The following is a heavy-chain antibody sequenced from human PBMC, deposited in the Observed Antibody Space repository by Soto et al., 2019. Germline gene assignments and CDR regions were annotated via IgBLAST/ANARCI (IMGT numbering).Heavy chain of an antibody. CDR2: IYYSGST. V-gene: IGHV4-39*01. CDR3: ARLAYYDILTGYGIYYYYYGMDV. D-gene: IGHD3-9*01. J-gene: IGHJ6*02. CDR1: GGSISSSSYY. Sequence: SETLSLTCTVSGGSISSSSYYWGWIRQPPGKGLEWIGSIYYSGSTYYNPSLKSRVTISVDTSKNQFSLKLSSVTAADTAVYYCARLAYYDILTGYGIYYYYYGMDVWGQGTTVTVSS.